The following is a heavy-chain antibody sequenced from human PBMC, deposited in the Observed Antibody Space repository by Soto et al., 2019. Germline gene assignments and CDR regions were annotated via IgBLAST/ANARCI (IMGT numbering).Heavy chain of an antibody. CDR1: GFTFGTYS. V-gene: IGHV3-21*01. J-gene: IGHJ4*02. Sequence: EVQLVESGGGLVKPGGSVRLSCAASGFTFGTYSMTWVRQAPGKGLEWVASISSSSSYIYYADSMKGRFTISRDNAKNSLYLQMSSLRAEDTAVYYCARPRYGSGAGGDYWGQGTLVTVSS. CDR3: ARPRYGSGAGGDY. CDR2: ISSSSSYI. D-gene: IGHD6-19*01.